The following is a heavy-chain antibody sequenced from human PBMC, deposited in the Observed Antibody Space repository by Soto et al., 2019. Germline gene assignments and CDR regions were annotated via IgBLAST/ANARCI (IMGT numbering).Heavy chain of an antibody. D-gene: IGHD3-22*01. Sequence: SGGSLRLCCAASGFTFSSYAMHWVRQAPGKGLEWVAVISYDGSNKYYADSVKGQFTISRDNAKNSLYLQMNSLIAEDTAVYYCARDYYYDSSGYYAGFDYWGQGTLVTVSS. J-gene: IGHJ4*02. V-gene: IGHV3-30-3*01. CDR1: GFTFSSYA. CDR2: ISYDGSNK. CDR3: ARDYYYDSSGYYAGFDY.